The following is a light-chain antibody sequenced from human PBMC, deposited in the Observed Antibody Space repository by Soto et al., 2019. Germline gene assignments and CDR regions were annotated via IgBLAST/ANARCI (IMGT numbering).Light chain of an antibody. CDR1: QSVSSN. Sequence: EIVMTQSPATLSVSPGERATLSCKASQSVSSNLAWYQQKPGQAPRLLIYGASARAAGVPARFTGIGSGTEFTLTISSLQSEDFAVYYCQQYNNWSPGYTFGQGTKLEIK. CDR3: QQYNNWSPGYT. CDR2: GAS. V-gene: IGKV3D-15*01. J-gene: IGKJ2*01.